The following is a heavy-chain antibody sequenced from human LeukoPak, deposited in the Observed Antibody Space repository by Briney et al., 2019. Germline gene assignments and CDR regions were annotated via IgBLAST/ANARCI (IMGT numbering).Heavy chain of an antibody. CDR3: ARDDSPYYDSSRNPFDY. CDR2: ISSSSSYI. V-gene: IGHV3-21*01. Sequence: GGSLRLSCAAPGFTFSSYSMNWVRQAPRKGLEWVSSISSSSSYIYYADSVKGRFTISRDNAKNSLYLQMNSLGAEDTAVYYCARDDSPYYDSSRNPFDYWGQGTLVTVSS. J-gene: IGHJ4*02. CDR1: GFTFSSYS. D-gene: IGHD3-22*01.